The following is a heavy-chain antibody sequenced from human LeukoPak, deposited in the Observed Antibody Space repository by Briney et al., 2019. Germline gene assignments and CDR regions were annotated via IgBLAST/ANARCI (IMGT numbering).Heavy chain of an antibody. D-gene: IGHD3-16*02. J-gene: IGHJ4*02. CDR1: GFTFSSYA. CDR3: AKVLGELSLHCYFDY. Sequence: GGSLRLSCAASGFTFSSYAMSWVRQAPGKGLGWVSAISGSGGSTYYADSVKGRFTISRDNSKNTLYLQMNSLRAEDTAVYYCAKVLGELSLHCYFDYWGQGTLVTVSS. V-gene: IGHV3-23*01. CDR2: ISGSGGST.